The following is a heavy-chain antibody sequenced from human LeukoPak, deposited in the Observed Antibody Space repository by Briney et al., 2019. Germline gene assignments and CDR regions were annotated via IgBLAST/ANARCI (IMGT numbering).Heavy chain of an antibody. Sequence: ASVKASCKASGFIFTKYGISWVRQAPGQGLEWVGWISGYNGDTNYAQKLQGRVTMTRDTSTTTVYMELRSLRSDDTAFYYCARDPSNTSGWKTWFDTWGQGTLVTVSS. CDR3: ARDPSNTSGWKTWFDT. D-gene: IGHD6-19*01. CDR1: GFIFTKYG. V-gene: IGHV1-18*01. CDR2: ISGYNGDT. J-gene: IGHJ5*02.